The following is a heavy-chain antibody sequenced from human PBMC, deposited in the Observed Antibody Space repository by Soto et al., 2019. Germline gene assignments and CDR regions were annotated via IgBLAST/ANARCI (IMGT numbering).Heavy chain of an antibody. Sequence: RVRQARGQRLEWIGWIVVGSGNTNYAQKFQERVTITRDMSTSTAYMELSSLRSEDTAVYYCAAASDYSGPIYYYYSYMAVWGKGTTVTVSS. V-gene: IGHV1-58*01. J-gene: IGHJ6*03. CDR2: IVVGSGNT. D-gene: IGHD2-15*01. CDR3: AAASDYSGPIYYYYSYMAV.